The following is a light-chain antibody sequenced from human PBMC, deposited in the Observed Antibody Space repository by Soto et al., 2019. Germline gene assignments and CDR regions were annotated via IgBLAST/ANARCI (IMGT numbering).Light chain of an antibody. J-gene: IGKJ4*02. CDR1: QSASSNY. Sequence: EIVLTQSPGTLSLSPGERATLSCRASQSASSNYLAWYQQKPGQAPRLLIYAASTRATGIPDRGSGSGSGTDFTLTSSRLEPEDFAVDYWQQYGRSPPLMFGGGTKVEIK. CDR2: AAS. V-gene: IGKV3-20*01. CDR3: QQYGRSPPLM.